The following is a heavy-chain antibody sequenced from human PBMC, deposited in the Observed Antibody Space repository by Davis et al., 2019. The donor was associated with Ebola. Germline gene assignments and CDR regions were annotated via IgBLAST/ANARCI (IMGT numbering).Heavy chain of an antibody. D-gene: IGHD2-15*01. J-gene: IGHJ4*02. CDR1: GFPFSAHA. V-gene: IGHV3-23*01. CDR3: ATGTGYCRGGSCYPFDY. CDR2: TTGSGGST. Sequence: GESLKISCAASGFPFSAHAIHWVRQPPGKGLEWVSATTGSGGSTYYADSVKGRFTISRDNSKNTLYLQINSLRAEDTAVYYCATGTGYCRGGSCYPFDYWGQGTLVTVSS.